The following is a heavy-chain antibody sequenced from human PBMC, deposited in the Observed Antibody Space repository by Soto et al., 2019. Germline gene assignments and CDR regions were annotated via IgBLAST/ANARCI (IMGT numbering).Heavy chain of an antibody. D-gene: IGHD4-17*01. CDR2: INPRGGST. J-gene: IGHJ5*02. CDR3: ARDRATVTGWFDP. CDR1: GYTFTSYY. Sequence: QVQLVQSGAEVKKPGASVKVSCKASGYTFTSYYMHWVRQAPGQGLEWMGIINPRGGSTSYAQKFQGRVTMTRDTSTSTVYMELSSLRSEDTAVYYCARDRATVTGWFDPWGQGTLVTVSS. V-gene: IGHV1-46*01.